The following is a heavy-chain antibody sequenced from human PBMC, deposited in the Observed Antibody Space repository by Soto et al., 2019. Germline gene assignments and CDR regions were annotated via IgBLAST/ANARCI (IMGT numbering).Heavy chain of an antibody. Sequence: GGSLRLSCAASGFTFSSYAMHWVRQAPGKGLEWVAVISYDGSNKYYADSVKGRFTISRDNAKNSLYLQMNSLRAEDTAVYYCARDGIDFWSGYYNYWGQGTLVTVSS. CDR2: ISYDGSNK. J-gene: IGHJ4*02. CDR1: GFTFSSYA. CDR3: ARDGIDFWSGYYNY. V-gene: IGHV3-30-3*01. D-gene: IGHD3-3*01.